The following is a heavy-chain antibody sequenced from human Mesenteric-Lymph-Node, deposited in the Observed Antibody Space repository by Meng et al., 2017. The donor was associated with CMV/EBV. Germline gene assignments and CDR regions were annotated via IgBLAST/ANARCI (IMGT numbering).Heavy chain of an antibody. J-gene: IGHJ4*02. Sequence: GESLKISCAASGFTFSSYWMSWVRQAPGKGLEWVANIKQDGSEKYYVDSVKGRFTISRDNAKNSLYLQMKSLRGEDTAVYYCARNAGWSVDYWGQGTAVTLSS. CDR3: ARNAGWSVDY. CDR1: GFTFSSYW. D-gene: IGHD6-19*01. V-gene: IGHV3-7*01. CDR2: IKQDGSEK.